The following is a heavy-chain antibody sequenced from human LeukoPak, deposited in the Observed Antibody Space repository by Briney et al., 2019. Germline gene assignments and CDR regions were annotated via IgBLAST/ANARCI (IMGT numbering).Heavy chain of an antibody. J-gene: IGHJ4*02. CDR1: GFSFSYSG. Sequence: GGSLRLSCAASGFSFSYSGMHWIRQAPGRGLEWVALIQSDGGNVYYADSVKGRFSISRDNSKNTVHLQMNSLRFEDTALYYCVRDGAHWDLDYWGQGTLVTVSS. CDR3: VRDGAHWDLDY. D-gene: IGHD7-27*01. CDR2: IQSDGGNV. V-gene: IGHV3-30*02.